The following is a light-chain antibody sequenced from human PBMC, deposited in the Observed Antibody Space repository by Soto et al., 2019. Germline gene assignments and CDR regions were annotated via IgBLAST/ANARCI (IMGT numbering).Light chain of an antibody. CDR1: QSVSYN. Sequence: EIVMTQSPATLSLSPGETATLSCRARQSVSYNLAWYQQKPGQGPRLLIYGAFTRATGIPARFSGSGYGTELTLSFSSLQSEEFAVYYCQQYKNWPPLTFGGGTKVEIK. V-gene: IGKV3-15*01. CDR3: QQYKNWPPLT. CDR2: GAF. J-gene: IGKJ4*01.